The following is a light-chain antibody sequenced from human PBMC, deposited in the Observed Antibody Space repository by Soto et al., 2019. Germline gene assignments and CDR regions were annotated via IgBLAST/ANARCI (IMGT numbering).Light chain of an antibody. CDR3: SSYTTSSTWV. V-gene: IGLV2-14*01. Sequence: QSALTQPASVSGSPGQSIPISCTGTTSDVGGLNYVSWYQHHPGNAPKLLIYEVTNRPSGVSDRFSGSKSDNTASLTISGLQAEDESDYYCSSYTTSSTWVFGGGTKLTVL. CDR1: TSDVGGLNY. J-gene: IGLJ2*01. CDR2: EVT.